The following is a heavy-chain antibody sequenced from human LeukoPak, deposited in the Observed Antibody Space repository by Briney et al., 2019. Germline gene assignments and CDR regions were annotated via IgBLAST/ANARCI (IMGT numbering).Heavy chain of an antibody. CDR2: ISYDGSNK. CDR3: ARATEARGFRSYYFDY. V-gene: IGHV3-30*04. CDR1: GFTFSSYA. Sequence: GGSLRLSCAASGFTFSSYAMHWVRQAPGKGLEWVAVISYDGSNKYYADSVKGRFTISRDNSKNTLYLQMNSLRAEDTAVYYCARATEARGFRSYYFDYWGQGTLVTVSS. J-gene: IGHJ4*02. D-gene: IGHD3-10*01.